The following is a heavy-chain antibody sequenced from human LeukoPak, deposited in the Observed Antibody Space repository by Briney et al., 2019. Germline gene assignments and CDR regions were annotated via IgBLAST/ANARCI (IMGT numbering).Heavy chain of an antibody. CDR3: ASDNFDWLLSGAFDI. J-gene: IGHJ3*02. V-gene: IGHV1-69*05. CDR2: IIPIFGTA. CDR1: GGTFSSYA. D-gene: IGHD3-9*01. Sequence: ASVKVSCKASGGTFSSYAISWVRQAPGQGLEWMGGIIPIFGTANYAQKFQGRVTITTDESTSTAYMELSSLRPEDTAVYYCASDNFDWLLSGAFDIWGQGTMVTVSS.